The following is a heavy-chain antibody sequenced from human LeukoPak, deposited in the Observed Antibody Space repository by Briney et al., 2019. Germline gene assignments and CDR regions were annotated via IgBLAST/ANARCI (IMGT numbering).Heavy chain of an antibody. CDR2: ISGSGGST. CDR1: GFTFSSYG. D-gene: IGHD1-26*01. J-gene: IGHJ4*02. Sequence: GGTLRLSCAASGFTFSSYGMSWVRQAPGKGLEWVSAISGSGGSTYYADSVKGRFTVSRDNSKNSLYLQMSSLTAADTAVYYCAKDRSIGTYYTFDHWGQGSLVTVSS. V-gene: IGHV3-23*01. CDR3: AKDRSIGTYYTFDH.